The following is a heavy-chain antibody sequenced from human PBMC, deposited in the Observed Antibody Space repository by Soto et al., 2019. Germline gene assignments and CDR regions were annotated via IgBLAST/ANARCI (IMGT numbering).Heavy chain of an antibody. CDR2: IWYDGSNK. J-gene: IGHJ4*02. Sequence: QVQLVESGGGVVQPGRSLRLSCAASGFTFSSYGMHWVRQAPGKGLEWVAVIWYDGSNKYYADSVKGRFTISRDNSKNTLYLQMNSLRAEDTAVYYCARDLHNVLDVWSGYGFDYWGQGTLVTVSS. D-gene: IGHD3-3*01. CDR3: ARDLHNVLDVWSGYGFDY. V-gene: IGHV3-33*01. CDR1: GFTFSSYG.